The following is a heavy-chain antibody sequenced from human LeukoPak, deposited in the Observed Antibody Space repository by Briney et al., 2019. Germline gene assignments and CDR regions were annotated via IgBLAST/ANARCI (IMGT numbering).Heavy chain of an antibody. J-gene: IGHJ5*02. CDR2: ITPSGGST. CDR3: ARGGRQLRYKYNWFDP. CDR1: EYTFTNYY. Sequence: GASVKVSCKASEYTFTNYYMHWVRQAPGQGLEWLGLITPSGGSTWYAQKFQGRVTMTRDMSTSTAYMELSSLRSEDTAVYYCARGGRQLRYKYNWFDPWGQGTLVTVSS. D-gene: IGHD5-24*01. V-gene: IGHV1-46*01.